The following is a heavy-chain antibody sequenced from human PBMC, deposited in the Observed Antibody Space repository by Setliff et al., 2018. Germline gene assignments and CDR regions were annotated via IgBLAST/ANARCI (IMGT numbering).Heavy chain of an antibody. Sequence: SVKVSCKASGYTFAGYYMHWVRQAPGQGLEWMGRIIPVFRTAKYAPKFQGRVTITADESTTTAYMELNSLRSEDTALYYCARDPLYRENLSRVFDFWGQGTMVTVSS. V-gene: IGHV1-69*13. CDR2: IIPVFRTA. D-gene: IGHD3-16*02. J-gene: IGHJ3*01. CDR1: GYTFAGYY. CDR3: ARDPLYRENLSRVFDF.